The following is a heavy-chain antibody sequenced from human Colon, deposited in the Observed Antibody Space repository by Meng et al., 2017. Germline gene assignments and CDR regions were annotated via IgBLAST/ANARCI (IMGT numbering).Heavy chain of an antibody. J-gene: IGHJ4*02. V-gene: IGHV3-11*01. CDR3: SRNLVPDH. CDR1: GFIFGDYY. CDR2: ISSHGGTI. D-gene: IGHD3-10*01. Sequence: GGSLRLSCAASGFIFGDYYMTWIRQAPGKGLEWIAYISSHGGTIHYADSVKGRFTISRDNVNNSVSLQMNSLRVEDTVVYYCSRNLVPDHWGQGTLVTVSS.